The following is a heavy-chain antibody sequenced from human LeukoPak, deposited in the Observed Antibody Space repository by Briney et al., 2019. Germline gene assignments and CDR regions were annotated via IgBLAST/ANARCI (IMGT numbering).Heavy chain of an antibody. CDR2: ISVSSDST. J-gene: IGHJ4*02. Sequence: GGSLRLSCAASGFTFSSFAMSWVRQAPGKGLEWVSTISVSSDSTNYADSVKGRFTMSRDNSKNTLYLQMNSLRAEDTAVYYCAKAPNNFWSGATRYFDDWGQGTLVTVSS. V-gene: IGHV3-23*01. CDR3: AKAPNNFWSGATRYFDD. D-gene: IGHD3-3*01. CDR1: GFTFSSFA.